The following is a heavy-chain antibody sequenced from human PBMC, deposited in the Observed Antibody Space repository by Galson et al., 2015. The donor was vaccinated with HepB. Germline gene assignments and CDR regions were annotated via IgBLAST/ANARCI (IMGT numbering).Heavy chain of an antibody. Sequence: SLRLSCAASGFTFGNYAMDWVRQAPGKGLEWVSSISGSGGTTYYANSVKGRFTISRDNSKNTVYLQMNTLRADDTAVYYCAKDRRTVNVFDYWGQGIVVTVSS. CDR2: ISGSGGTT. J-gene: IGHJ4*02. CDR1: GFTFGNYA. V-gene: IGHV3-23*01. CDR3: AKDRRTVNVFDY. D-gene: IGHD4-17*01.